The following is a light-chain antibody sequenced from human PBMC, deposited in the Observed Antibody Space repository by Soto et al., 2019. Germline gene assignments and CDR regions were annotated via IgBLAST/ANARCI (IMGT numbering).Light chain of an antibody. CDR3: SSYTSSSTVV. CDR2: EVS. V-gene: IGLV2-18*02. Sequence: QSVLTHPPSVSGSPGQSVTISCTGTSSDVGSYNRVSWYQQPPGTAPKLMIYEVSNRPSGVPDRFSGSKSGNTASLTISGLQAEDEADYYCSSYTSSSTVVFGGGTKLTVL. CDR1: SSDVGSYNR. J-gene: IGLJ2*01.